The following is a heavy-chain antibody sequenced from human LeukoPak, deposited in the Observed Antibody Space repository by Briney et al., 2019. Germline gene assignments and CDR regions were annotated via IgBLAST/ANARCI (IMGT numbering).Heavy chain of an antibody. V-gene: IGHV3-30*18. CDR3: AKVGSYCSGGSCYFIVGDYYYGMDV. Sequence: GGSLRLSCAASGFTFSSYGVHWVRQAPGKGLEWVAVISYDGSNKYYADSVKGRFTISRDNSKNTLYLQMNSLRAEDAAVYYCAKVGSYCSGGSCYFIVGDYYYGMDVWGQGTTVTVSS. CDR1: GFTFSSYG. CDR2: ISYDGSNK. D-gene: IGHD2-15*01. J-gene: IGHJ6*02.